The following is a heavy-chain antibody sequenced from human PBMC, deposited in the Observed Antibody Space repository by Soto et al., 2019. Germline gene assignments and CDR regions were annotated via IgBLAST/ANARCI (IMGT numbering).Heavy chain of an antibody. Sequence: QVQLVQSGAEVKKPGSSVQVSCKASGGTFSSYAISWVRQAPVQGLEWMGGIIPIFGTANYAQKFQGRVTITADESTRTAYMELSSLRSEETAVYYCAREERGYSYGYRYWGQGTLVTVSS. V-gene: IGHV1-69*01. D-gene: IGHD5-18*01. CDR3: AREERGYSYGYRY. J-gene: IGHJ4*02. CDR2: IIPIFGTA. CDR1: GGTFSSYA.